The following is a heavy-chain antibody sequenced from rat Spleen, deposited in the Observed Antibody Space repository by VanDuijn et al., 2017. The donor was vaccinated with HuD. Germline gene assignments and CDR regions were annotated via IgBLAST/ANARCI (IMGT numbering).Heavy chain of an antibody. V-gene: IGHV5-7*01. CDR2: ITPSGNFT. CDR1: GFTFSDYN. CDR3: ATTPGRPFAY. Sequence: EVQLVESGGGLVQPGRSLKLSCAAAGFTFSDYNMAWVRQAPKQGLEWVASITPSGNFTPYRDSVKGRFAISRDNAKNILFLQMDSLRSEDTATYYCATTPGRPFAYWGQGTLVTVSS. J-gene: IGHJ3*01. D-gene: IGHD5-1*01.